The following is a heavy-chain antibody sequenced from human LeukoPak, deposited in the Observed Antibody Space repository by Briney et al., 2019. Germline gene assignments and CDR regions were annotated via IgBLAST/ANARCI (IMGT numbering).Heavy chain of an antibody. J-gene: IGHJ4*02. D-gene: IGHD3-10*01. CDR3: AKDNVLLWFGEPSEGYYFDY. CDR1: GFTFDDYA. Sequence: GGSLRLSCAASGFTFDDYAMHWVRQAPGKGLEWVSGISWNSGSIGYADSVKGRFTISRDNAKDSLYLQMNSLRAEDTALYYCAKDNVLLWFGEPSEGYYFDYWGQGTLVTVSS. V-gene: IGHV3-9*01. CDR2: ISWNSGSI.